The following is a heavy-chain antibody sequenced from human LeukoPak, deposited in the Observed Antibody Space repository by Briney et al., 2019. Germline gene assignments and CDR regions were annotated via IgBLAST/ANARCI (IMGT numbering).Heavy chain of an antibody. CDR2: ISRSSSTI. V-gene: IGHV3-48*01. CDR1: GFTFSSYS. J-gene: IGHJ4*02. CDR3: ANIPNLFGPDY. D-gene: IGHD3-16*01. Sequence: GGSLKLSCAASGFTFSSYSMNWVRQAPGKGLEWVSYISRSSSTIYYADSVKGRFTISRDNSKNTLYLQMNSLRVEDTAVYYCANIPNLFGPDYWGQGSLVTVSS.